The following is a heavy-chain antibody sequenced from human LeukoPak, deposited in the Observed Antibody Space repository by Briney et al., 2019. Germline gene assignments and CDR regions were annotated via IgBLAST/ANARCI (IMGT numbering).Heavy chain of an antibody. V-gene: IGHV1-2*02. CDR2: MNPNNSVT. J-gene: IGHJ4*02. Sequence: ASVKVSCKASGYTFTGYYTHWVRLAPGQGLEWMGWMNPNNSVTAYAQKFQGRVTMTRDTSINTAYMELNGLSADDTAMYYCAMVITATINYWGQGTLVTVSS. CDR3: AMVITATINY. D-gene: IGHD2-15*01. CDR1: GYTFTGYY.